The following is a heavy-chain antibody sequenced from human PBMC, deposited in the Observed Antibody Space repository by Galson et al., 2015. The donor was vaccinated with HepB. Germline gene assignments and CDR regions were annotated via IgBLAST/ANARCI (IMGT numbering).Heavy chain of an antibody. CDR1: GFTFSSYA. V-gene: IGHV3-23*01. J-gene: IGHJ4*02. Sequence: SLRLSCAASGFTFSSYAMSWVRQAPGKGLEWVSAISGSGGSTYYADSVKGRFTISRDNSKNTLYLQMNSLRAEDTAVYYCAKMGGYSGYDWEPFDYWGQGTLVTVSS. D-gene: IGHD5-12*01. CDR3: AKMGGYSGYDWEPFDY. CDR2: ISGSGGST.